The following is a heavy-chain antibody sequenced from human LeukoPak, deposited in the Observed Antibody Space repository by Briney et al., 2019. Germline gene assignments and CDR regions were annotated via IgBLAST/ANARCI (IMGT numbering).Heavy chain of an antibody. CDR3: AKYPFSGSYLVGFYDY. V-gene: IGHV3-23*01. J-gene: IGHJ4*02. Sequence: GGSLRLSCAASGFTFSSYAMSWVRQAPGKGLEWVSAISGSGGSTYYADSVKGRFTISRDNSKNTLYLQMNSLRAEDTAVYYCAKYPFSGSYLVGFYDYWGQGALVTVSS. CDR1: GFTFSSYA. CDR2: ISGSGGST. D-gene: IGHD1-26*01.